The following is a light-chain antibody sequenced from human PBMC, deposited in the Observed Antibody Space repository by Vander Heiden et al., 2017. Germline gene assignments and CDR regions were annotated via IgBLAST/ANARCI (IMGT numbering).Light chain of an antibody. CDR2: AAS. J-gene: IGKJ4*01. Sequence: DIQMTPSPSSLSASLGDSVTITCRASQSISSHLNWYQQKPGKAPNLLIYAASSLQSGVPSRCSGSGSGTDYTLTISNLQPEDFATYYCQQSYNNLPLTFGGGTKVEIK. CDR1: QSISSH. CDR3: QQSYNNLPLT. V-gene: IGKV1-39*01.